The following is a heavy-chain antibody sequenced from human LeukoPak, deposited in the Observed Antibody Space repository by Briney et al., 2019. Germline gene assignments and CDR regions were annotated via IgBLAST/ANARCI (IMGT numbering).Heavy chain of an antibody. CDR2: IFSNDEK. V-gene: IGHV2-26*01. J-gene: IGHJ5*02. CDR1: GFSLSNARMG. Sequence: SGPTLVNPXETLTLTCTVSGFSLSNARMGVSGIRQPPGKALEWLAHIFSNDEKSYSTSLKSRLTISKDTSKSQVVLTMTNMDPVDTATYYCARIPQPDSSSWYCWFDPWGQGTLVTVSS. CDR3: ARIPQPDSSSWYCWFDP. D-gene: IGHD6-13*01.